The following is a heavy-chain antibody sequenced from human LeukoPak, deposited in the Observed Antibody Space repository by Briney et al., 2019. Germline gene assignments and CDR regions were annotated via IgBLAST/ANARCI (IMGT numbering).Heavy chain of an antibody. CDR3: ARDTPISDSDEFDY. Sequence: PGGSLRLSCAASGFTFSSYSMNWVRQAPGKGLEWVSSISSSSSYIYYADSVKGRFTISRDNAKNSLYLQMNSLRAEDTAVYYCARDTPISDSDEFDYWGQGTLVTVSS. V-gene: IGHV3-21*01. D-gene: IGHD4-17*01. J-gene: IGHJ4*02. CDR2: ISSSSSYI. CDR1: GFTFSSYS.